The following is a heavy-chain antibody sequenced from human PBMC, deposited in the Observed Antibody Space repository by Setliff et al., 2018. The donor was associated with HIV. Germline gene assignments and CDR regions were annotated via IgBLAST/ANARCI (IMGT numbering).Heavy chain of an antibody. CDR2: INTNSGSP. Sequence: ASVKVSCKASGYTFINYAMNWVRQAPGQGLEWMGWINTNSGSPTYAQAFAGRFVFSVDTSVTTAYLQISSLKAEDTAIYYCARALYGDYGGDVNWMDPWGQGTLVTVSS. V-gene: IGHV7-4-1*02. D-gene: IGHD4-17*01. CDR1: GYTFINYA. CDR3: ARALYGDYGGDVNWMDP. J-gene: IGHJ5*02.